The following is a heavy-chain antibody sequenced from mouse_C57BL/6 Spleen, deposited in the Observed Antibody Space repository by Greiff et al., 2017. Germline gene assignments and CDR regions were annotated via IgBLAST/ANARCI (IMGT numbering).Heavy chain of an antibody. CDR3: ARGPYDYDYAMDY. V-gene: IGHV1-69*01. CDR2: IDPSASYT. J-gene: IGHJ4*01. Sequence: QVQLQQPGAELVMPGASVKLSCKASGYTFTSYWMHWVKQRPGQGLEWIGEIDPSASYTNYNQKFKGKSTLTVDKSSSTAYMQLSSLTSEDSAGYYWARGPYDYDYAMDYWGQRTSVTVSS. D-gene: IGHD2-4*01. CDR1: GYTFTSYW.